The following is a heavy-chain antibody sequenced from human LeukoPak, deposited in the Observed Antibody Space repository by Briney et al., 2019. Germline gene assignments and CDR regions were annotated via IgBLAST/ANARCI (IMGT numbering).Heavy chain of an antibody. D-gene: IGHD6-13*01. CDR1: GFTFSSYG. Sequence: PGGSLRLSCAASGFTFSSYGMHWVRQAPGKGLEWVAVISYDGSNKYYADSVKGRFTISRDNSKNTLYLQMNSLTTEDTAVYYCAKDGHSSSWNFDYWGQGTLVTVSS. J-gene: IGHJ4*02. V-gene: IGHV3-30*18. CDR3: AKDGHSSSWNFDY. CDR2: ISYDGSNK.